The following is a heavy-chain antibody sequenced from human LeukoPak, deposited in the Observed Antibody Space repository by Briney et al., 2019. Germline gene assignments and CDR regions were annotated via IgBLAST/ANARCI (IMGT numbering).Heavy chain of an antibody. CDR1: GGSFSGYY. V-gene: IGHV4-34*01. D-gene: IGHD6-13*01. J-gene: IGHJ4*02. CDR3: ARGPGIAAAGTPPFDY. CDR2: VNHSGST. Sequence: PSETLSLTCAVYGGSFSGYYWSWIRQPPGKGLEWIGEVNHSGSTNYNPSLKSRVTISVDTSKNQFSLKLSSVTAADTAVYYCARGPGIAAAGTPPFDYWGQRTLVTVSS.